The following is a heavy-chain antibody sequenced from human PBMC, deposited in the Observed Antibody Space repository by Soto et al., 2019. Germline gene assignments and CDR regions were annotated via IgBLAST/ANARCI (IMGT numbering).Heavy chain of an antibody. V-gene: IGHV4-59*01. J-gene: IGHJ6*02. CDR3: ARLYGSGSYDNNRYYYYGMDV. CDR2: IYYSGST. CDR1: GGSISSYY. Sequence: PSETLSLTCTVSGGSISSYYWSWIRQPPGKGLEWIGYIYYSGSTNYNPSLKSRVTISVDTSKNQFSLKLSSVTAADTAVYYCARLYGSGSYDNNRYYYYGMDVWGQGTTVTVSS. D-gene: IGHD3-10*01.